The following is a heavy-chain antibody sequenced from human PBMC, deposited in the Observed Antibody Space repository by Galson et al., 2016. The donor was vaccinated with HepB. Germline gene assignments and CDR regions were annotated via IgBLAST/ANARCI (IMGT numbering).Heavy chain of an antibody. J-gene: IGHJ4*02. CDR2: IYSDGSTK. D-gene: IGHD2-2*01. Sequence: SLRLSCATSGFLFNYFAMHWVRQAPGKGLEWVATIYSDGSTKYYADSVKGRFTISRDNSKNTLDLQMSSLKVEDTAVYYCARMYCRSSSCYFDSWGQGALVTVSS. CDR1: GFLFNYFA. CDR3: ARMYCRSSSCYFDS. V-gene: IGHV3-33*01.